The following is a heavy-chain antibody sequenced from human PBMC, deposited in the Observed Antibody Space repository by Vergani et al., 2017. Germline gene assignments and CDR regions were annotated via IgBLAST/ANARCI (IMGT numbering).Heavy chain of an antibody. Sequence: EVQLLESGGGLVQPGGSLRLTCAASECNFSNYAMNWVRQAPGKGLEWVSGISGSCVSAYYTDSVKGRFTISRDNSKNMLFLQMNNLRTEDTAIYYCAKQYFVSGNYLVYYWGQGSLVTVSS. CDR3: AKQYFVSGNYLVYY. J-gene: IGHJ4*02. CDR2: ISGSCVSA. CDR1: ECNFSNYA. V-gene: IGHV3-23*01. D-gene: IGHD3-10*01.